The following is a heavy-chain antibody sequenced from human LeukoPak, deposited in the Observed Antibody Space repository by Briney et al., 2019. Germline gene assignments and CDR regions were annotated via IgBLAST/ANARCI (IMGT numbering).Heavy chain of an antibody. Sequence: SVKVSCKASGGTFSSYAISWVRQAPGQGLEWMGGIIPIFGTADYAQKFQGRVTITADESTSTAYMELSSLRSEDTAVYYCARSGREDPGWYYFDYWGQGTLVTVSS. CDR3: ARSGREDPGWYYFDY. J-gene: IGHJ4*02. CDR1: GGTFSSYA. D-gene: IGHD2-15*01. V-gene: IGHV1-69*13. CDR2: IIPIFGTA.